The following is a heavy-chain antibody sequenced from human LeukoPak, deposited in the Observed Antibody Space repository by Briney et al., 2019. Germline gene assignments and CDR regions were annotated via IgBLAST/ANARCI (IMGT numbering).Heavy chain of an antibody. V-gene: IGHV3-21*01. J-gene: IGHJ4*02. D-gene: IGHD6-13*01. CDR3: ARSGSGIVGISSSEFDY. CDR1: GFTFSSYS. Sequence: GGSLRLSCAASGFTFSSYSMNWVRQAPGKGLEWVSSISSSSSYIYYADSVKGRFTISRDNAKNSLYLQMNSLRAEDTAVYYCARSGSGIVGISSSEFDYWGQGTLVTVSS. CDR2: ISSSSSYI.